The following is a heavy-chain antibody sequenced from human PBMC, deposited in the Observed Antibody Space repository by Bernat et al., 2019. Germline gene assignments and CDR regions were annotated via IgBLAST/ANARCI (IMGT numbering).Heavy chain of an antibody. CDR3: ARGPPGIAAAGAPGVGGYFQH. J-gene: IGHJ1*01. CDR2: ISYDGSNK. V-gene: IGHV3-30-3*01. CDR1: GFTFSSYA. Sequence: QVQLVESGGGVVQPGRSLRLSCAASGFTFSSYAMHWVRQAPGKGLEWVAVISYDGSNKYYADSVKGRFTISRDNSKNTLYLQMNSLRAEDTAVYYWARGPPGIAAAGAPGVGGYFQHWGQGTLVTVSS. D-gene: IGHD6-13*01.